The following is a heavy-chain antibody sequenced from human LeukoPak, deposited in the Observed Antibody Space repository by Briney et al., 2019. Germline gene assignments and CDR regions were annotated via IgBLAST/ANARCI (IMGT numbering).Heavy chain of an antibody. D-gene: IGHD3-10*01. Sequence: GGSLRLSCAASGFTFSSHGMSWVRQAPGKGLEWVSTISVSGDNTYYADSVKGRFTISRDNSKNTLYLQMNSLRAEDTAVYYCAKGYGSGSYWGNYYYMDVWGKGTTVTISS. J-gene: IGHJ6*03. V-gene: IGHV3-23*01. CDR2: ISVSGDNT. CDR1: GFTFSSHG. CDR3: AKGYGSGSYWGNYYYMDV.